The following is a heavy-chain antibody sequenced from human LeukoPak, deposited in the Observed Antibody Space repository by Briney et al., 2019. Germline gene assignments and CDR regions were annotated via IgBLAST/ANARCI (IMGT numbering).Heavy chain of an antibody. CDR3: AKGAIVRGVPNYSYYHMDA. D-gene: IGHD3-10*01. J-gene: IGHJ6*03. Sequence: GGSLRLSCAASGFAFNNYAMTWVRQAPGKGLEWVSTISGRGAGTYYADSVKGRLTMSRDNSQNTVYLQMNSLGADDTAVYYCAKGAIVRGVPNYSYYHMDAWGKGTTVTVSS. V-gene: IGHV3-23*01. CDR1: GFAFNNYA. CDR2: ISGRGAGT.